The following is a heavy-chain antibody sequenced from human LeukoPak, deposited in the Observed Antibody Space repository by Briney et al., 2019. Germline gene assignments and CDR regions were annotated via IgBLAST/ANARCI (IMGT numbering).Heavy chain of an antibody. CDR3: TTDYLTYYYDSSGYAPEDY. D-gene: IGHD3-22*01. CDR1: GFTFGEAW. V-gene: IGHV3-15*05. CDR2: IKSKSDGGTT. J-gene: IGHJ4*02. Sequence: GGSLRLSCAASGFTFGEAWMSWVRQAPGKGLEWVGRIKSKSDGGTTDYAAPVKGRFTISRDDSKNTLFLQINSLKIEDTAVYYCTTDYLTYYYDSSGYAPEDYWGQGTLVTVSS.